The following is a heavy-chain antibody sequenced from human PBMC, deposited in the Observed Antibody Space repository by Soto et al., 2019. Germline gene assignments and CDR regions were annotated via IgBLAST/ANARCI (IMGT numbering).Heavy chain of an antibody. J-gene: IGHJ5*02. CDR2: IDPSDSYT. CDR1: GYSFTTYW. CDR3: ALERNWFDR. Sequence: PGESLKISCKGSGYSFTTYWITWVRQMPGKGLEWMGRIDPSDSYTSYSPSFQGHVTISVDKSISTAYLQWSSMKASDTAMYYCALERNWFDRWGQGTLVTVSS. D-gene: IGHD1-1*01. V-gene: IGHV5-10-1*01.